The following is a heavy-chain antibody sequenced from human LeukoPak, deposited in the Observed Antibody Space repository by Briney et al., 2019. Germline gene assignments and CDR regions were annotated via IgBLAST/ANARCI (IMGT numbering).Heavy chain of an antibody. CDR2: ISYDGSNK. J-gene: IGHJ4*02. V-gene: IGHV3-30*04. Sequence: PRGSLRLSCAASGFTFSSYAMHWVRQAPGKGLEWVAVISYDGSNKYYADSVKGRYTISRDNSKNTLYLQMNSLRAEDTAVYYCARDLYYYGSELPYYFDYWGQGTLVTVSS. CDR3: ARDLYYYGSELPYYFDY. CDR1: GFTFSSYA. D-gene: IGHD3-10*01.